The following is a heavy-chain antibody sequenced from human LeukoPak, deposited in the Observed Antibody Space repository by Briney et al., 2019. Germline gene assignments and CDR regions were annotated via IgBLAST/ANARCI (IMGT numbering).Heavy chain of an antibody. D-gene: IGHD3-16*01. V-gene: IGHV3-23*01. CDR1: GINFSSYA. Sequence: GGSLRLSCAASGINFSSYAMSWVRQAPGKGLEWVSTISSNGGTTYYTDSVKGRFTISRDNSKNTLYLQMNSLRAEDTAVYYCAKAGFRFGYFDYWGQGTLVTVSS. CDR3: AKAGFRFGYFDY. J-gene: IGHJ4*02. CDR2: ISSNGGTT.